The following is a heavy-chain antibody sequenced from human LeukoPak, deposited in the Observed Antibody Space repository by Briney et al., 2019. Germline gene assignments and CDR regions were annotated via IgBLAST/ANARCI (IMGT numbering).Heavy chain of an antibody. Sequence: ASVKVSCKASGYTFTSYDINWVRQATGQGLEWMGWMNPNSGNTGYAQKFQGRVTMTRNTSISTAYMELSSLRSEDTAVYYCARGRFDYCSGGSCYFYWGQGTLVTVSS. CDR1: GYTFTSYD. D-gene: IGHD2-15*01. V-gene: IGHV1-8*01. CDR2: MNPNSGNT. J-gene: IGHJ4*02. CDR3: ARGRFDYCSGGSCYFY.